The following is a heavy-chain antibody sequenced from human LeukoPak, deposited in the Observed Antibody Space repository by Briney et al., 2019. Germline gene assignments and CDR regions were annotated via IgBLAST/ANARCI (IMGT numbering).Heavy chain of an antibody. CDR2: INTNTRNP. J-gene: IGHJ4*02. D-gene: IGHD2-15*01. Sequence: ASVKVSCKASGYTFTGYYMHWVRQAPGQGLEWMGWINTNTRNPTYAQGFTGRFVFSLDTSVSTAYLQINSLKAEDTAVYYCARESRYCSGGSCYGVDYWGQGTLVTVSS. CDR3: ARESRYCSGGSCYGVDY. CDR1: GYTFTGYY. V-gene: IGHV7-4-1*02.